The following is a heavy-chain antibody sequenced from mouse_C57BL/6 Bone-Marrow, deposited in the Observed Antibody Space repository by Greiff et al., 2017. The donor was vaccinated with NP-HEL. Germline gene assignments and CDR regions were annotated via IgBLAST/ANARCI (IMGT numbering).Heavy chain of an antibody. CDR1: GYTFTDYY. D-gene: IGHD1-1*01. V-gene: IGHV1-77*01. CDR3: ARKEFITTVVATDYYAMDY. J-gene: IGHJ4*01. CDR2: IGPGSGST. Sequence: VQLQQSGAELVKPGASVKISCKASGYTFTDYYINWVKQRPGQGLEWIGKIGPGSGSTYYNEKFKGKATLTADKSSSTAYMQLSSLTSEDSAVYFCARKEFITTVVATDYYAMDYWGQGTSVTVSS.